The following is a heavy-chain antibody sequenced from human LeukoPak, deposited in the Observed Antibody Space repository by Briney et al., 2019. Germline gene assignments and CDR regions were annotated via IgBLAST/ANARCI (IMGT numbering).Heavy chain of an antibody. CDR2: ISGSGDST. J-gene: IGHJ4*02. Sequence: PGGSLRLSCAASGFTISSYAMTWVRQAPGKGLEWVSGISGSGDSTYYADSVKGRFTIFRDNSESTLYLQMNSRAAEDTALYYCAKGIGNTGYDPPAYWGQGTLVTVSS. CDR1: GFTISSYA. D-gene: IGHD5-12*01. V-gene: IGHV3-23*01. CDR3: AKGIGNTGYDPPAY.